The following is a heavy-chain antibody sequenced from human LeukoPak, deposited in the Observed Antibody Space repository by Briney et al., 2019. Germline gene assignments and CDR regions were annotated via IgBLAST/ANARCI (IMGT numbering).Heavy chain of an antibody. CDR1: GFTFSSYS. CDR3: ARWGKTYSSSSYFDY. CDR2: ISSSSSYI. V-gene: IGHV3-21*01. Sequence: GGSLRLSCAASGFTFSSYSMNWVRQAPGKGLEWVSSISSSSSYIYYADSVKGRFTISRDNAKNSLYLQMNSLRAEDTAVYYCARWGKTYSSSSYFDYWGQGTLVTVSS. J-gene: IGHJ4*02. D-gene: IGHD6-6*01.